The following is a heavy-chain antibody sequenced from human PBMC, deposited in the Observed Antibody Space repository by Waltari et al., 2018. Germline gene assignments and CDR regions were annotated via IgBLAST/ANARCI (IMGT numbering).Heavy chain of an antibody. J-gene: IGHJ4*02. CDR1: GYSISSGYY. CDR2: IYHSGST. Sequence: QVQLQESGPGLVKPSETLSLTCAVSGYSISSGYYWGWIRQPPGKGLEWIGSIYHSGSTYYNPSLKSRVTISVDTSKNQFSLKLSSVTAADTAVYYCLRARDGYPSSPFDYWGQGTLVTVSS. CDR3: LRARDGYPSSPFDY. D-gene: IGHD5-12*01. V-gene: IGHV4-38-2*01.